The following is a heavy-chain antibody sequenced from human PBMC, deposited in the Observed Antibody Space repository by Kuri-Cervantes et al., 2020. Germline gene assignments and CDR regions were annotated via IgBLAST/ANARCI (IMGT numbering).Heavy chain of an antibody. D-gene: IGHD3-22*01. Sequence: GESLKISCAASGFTFSSYWMNWVRQAPGKGLEWVASISDSSIYVYYADSMKGRFTVSRDNSKNTLYLQMNSLRAEDTAVYYCARDSGYDSRGAFDYWGQGTLVTVSS. V-gene: IGHV3-21*01. CDR1: GFTFSSYW. CDR2: ISDSSIYV. J-gene: IGHJ4*02. CDR3: ARDSGYDSRGAFDY.